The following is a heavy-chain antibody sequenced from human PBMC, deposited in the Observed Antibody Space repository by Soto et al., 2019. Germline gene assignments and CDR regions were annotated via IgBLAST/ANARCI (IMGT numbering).Heavy chain of an antibody. CDR3: ANEGYCSGGSCYSVGFFHY. D-gene: IGHD2-15*01. J-gene: IGHJ4*02. Sequence: GGSLRLSCAASGFTFSSYGMHWVRQAPGKGLEWVAVISYDGSNKYYADSVKGRFTISRDNSKNTLYLQMNSLRAEDTAVYYCANEGYCSGGSCYSVGFFHYWGQGTLVTVYS. CDR2: ISYDGSNK. V-gene: IGHV3-30*18. CDR1: GFTFSSYG.